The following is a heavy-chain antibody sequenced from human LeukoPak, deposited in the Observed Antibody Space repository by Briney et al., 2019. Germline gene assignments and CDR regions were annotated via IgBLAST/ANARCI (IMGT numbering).Heavy chain of an antibody. V-gene: IGHV3-23*01. CDR3: AREGWNYEGY. CDR2: ISGSGGST. D-gene: IGHD1-7*01. J-gene: IGHJ4*02. CDR1: GFTFSSYA. Sequence: PGGSLRLSCAASGFTFSSYAMSWVRQAPGKGLELVSAISGSGGSTYYADSVKGRFTISRDNAKNSLYLQMNSLRAEDTAVYYCAREGWNYEGYWGQGTLVTVSS.